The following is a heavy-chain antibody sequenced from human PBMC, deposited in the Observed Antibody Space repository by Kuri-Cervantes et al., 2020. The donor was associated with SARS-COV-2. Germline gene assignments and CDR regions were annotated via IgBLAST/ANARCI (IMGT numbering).Heavy chain of an antibody. Sequence: GESLKISCAASGFTFSGHWIHWVRQAPGKGLVWVSRINPDGSYTNNADSVKGRITLSRDNAKNMLFLQMNSLRAEDTAVYYCARDRDGYNSGYFDLWGRGTLVTVSS. CDR1: GFTFSGHW. J-gene: IGHJ2*01. CDR3: ARDRDGYNSGYFDL. V-gene: IGHV3-74*01. D-gene: IGHD5-24*01. CDR2: INPDGSYT.